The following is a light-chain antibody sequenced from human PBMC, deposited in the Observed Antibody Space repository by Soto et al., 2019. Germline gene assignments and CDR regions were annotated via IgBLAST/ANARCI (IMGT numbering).Light chain of an antibody. J-gene: IGKJ3*01. V-gene: IGKV3-20*01. Sequence: EIVLTQSPGTLSLSPGERATLSCRASQSVSSSYLAWYQQKAGQAPRLRIYVASSRATGIPDRFSGSGSGTDFTFTISRLEPEDFAVYDCQQYGSSPLFTFGPGTKVDIK. CDR3: QQYGSSPLFT. CDR2: VAS. CDR1: QSVSSSY.